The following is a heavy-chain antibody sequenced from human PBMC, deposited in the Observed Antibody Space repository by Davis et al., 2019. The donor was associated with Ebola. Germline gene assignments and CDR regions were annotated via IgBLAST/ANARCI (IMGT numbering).Heavy chain of an antibody. Sequence: PSETLSLTCPVPGGSTSSYYWSWIRQPPGKGLEWIGYIYYSGSTNYNPSLKSRVTISVDTSKNQFSLKLSSVTAADTAVYYCARIAGVNYYYGMDVWGQGTTVTVSS. J-gene: IGHJ6*02. V-gene: IGHV4-59*01. D-gene: IGHD6-13*01. CDR1: GGSTSSYY. CDR2: IYYSGST. CDR3: ARIAGVNYYYGMDV.